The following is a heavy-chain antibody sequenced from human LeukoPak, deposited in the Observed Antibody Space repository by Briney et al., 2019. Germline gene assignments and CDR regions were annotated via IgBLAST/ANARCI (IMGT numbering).Heavy chain of an antibody. CDR3: ASGYRGLHMAV. V-gene: IGHV1-69*05. J-gene: IGHJ6*03. D-gene: IGHD3-10*01. Sequence: SVKASCKASGYTFTSYGISWVRQAPGQGLGWMGGIIPIVGTTNYAQTFHGRVTITTDESTSTAYMELSSLRSEDTAVYYCASGYRGLHMAVWGKGTTVTVSS. CDR1: GYTFTSYG. CDR2: IIPIVGTT.